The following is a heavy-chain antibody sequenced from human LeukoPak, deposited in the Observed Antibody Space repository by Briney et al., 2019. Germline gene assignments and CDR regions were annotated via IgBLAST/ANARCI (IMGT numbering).Heavy chain of an antibody. V-gene: IGHV4-39*01. J-gene: IGHJ4*02. Sequence: PSETLSLTCTVSGGSISSSSYYWGWIRQPPGTGLDWIGSIYYSGSTYYNPSLKSRFTISVDTSKNQFSLKLDSVTAADTAVYYCAKGTSSGWSYFDYWGQGTLVTVSS. D-gene: IGHD6-19*01. CDR2: IYYSGST. CDR1: GGSISSSSYY. CDR3: AKGTSSGWSYFDY.